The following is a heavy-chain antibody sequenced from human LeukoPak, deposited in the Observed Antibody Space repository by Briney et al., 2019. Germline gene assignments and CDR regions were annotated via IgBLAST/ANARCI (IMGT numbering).Heavy chain of an antibody. CDR1: GFTFRSNW. J-gene: IGHJ4*02. D-gene: IGHD2-2*01. CDR3: ARDLRVVPAASDGY. CDR2: INTDGSST. Sequence: GGSLRLSCAASGFTFRSNWMLWVRQAPGKGLVWVSHINTDGSSTTYADSVKGRFTISRDNAKNTLYLQMNRLRAEDTAVYYCARDLRVVPAASDGYWGQGTLVTVSS. V-gene: IGHV3-74*01.